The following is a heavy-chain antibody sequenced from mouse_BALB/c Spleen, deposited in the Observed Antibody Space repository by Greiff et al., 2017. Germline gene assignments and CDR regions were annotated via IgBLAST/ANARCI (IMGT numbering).Heavy chain of an antibody. CDR2: ISDGGSYT. D-gene: IGHD1-2*01. CDR1: GFTFSDYY. V-gene: IGHV5-4*02. CDR3: ARADGFYVYGYQAWFAY. J-gene: IGHJ3*01. Sequence: EVQVVESGGGLVKPGGSLKLSCAASGFTFSDYYMYWVRQTPEKRLEWVATISDGGSYTYYPDSVKGRFTISRDNAKNNLYLQMSSLKSEDTAMYYCARADGFYVYGYQAWFAYWGQGTLVTVSA.